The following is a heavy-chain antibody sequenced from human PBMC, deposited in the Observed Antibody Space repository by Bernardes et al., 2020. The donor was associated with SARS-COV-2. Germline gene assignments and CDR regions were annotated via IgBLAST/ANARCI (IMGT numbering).Heavy chain of an antibody. CDR3: ARSHTPSDSYWSGPFDY. Sequence: SVKVSCKVSGGSFSNFAISWVRQAPGQGLEWMGGIITPFSISQYEQRFQGRLTITADESTATVYMDLSRLRSEDTAVYFCARSHTPSDSYWSGPFDYWGQGTLVTVSS. CDR1: GGSFSNFA. J-gene: IGHJ4*02. D-gene: IGHD3-3*01. CDR2: IITPFSIS. V-gene: IGHV1-69*13.